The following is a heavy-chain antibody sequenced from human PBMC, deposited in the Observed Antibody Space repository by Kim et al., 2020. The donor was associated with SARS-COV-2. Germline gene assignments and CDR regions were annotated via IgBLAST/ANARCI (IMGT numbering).Heavy chain of an antibody. Sequence: SETLSLTCAVYGGSFSGYYWSWIRQPPGKGLEWIGEINHSGSTNYNPSLKSRVTISVDTSKNQFSLKLSSVTAADTAVYYCAREKAYDGGGYFDYWGQGTLVTVSS. CDR1: GGSFSGYY. J-gene: IGHJ4*02. CDR2: INHSGST. D-gene: IGHD1-1*01. V-gene: IGHV4-34*01. CDR3: AREKAYDGGGYFDY.